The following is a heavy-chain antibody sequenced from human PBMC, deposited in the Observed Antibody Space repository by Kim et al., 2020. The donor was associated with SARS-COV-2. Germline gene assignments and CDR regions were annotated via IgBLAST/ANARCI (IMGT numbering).Heavy chain of an antibody. V-gene: IGHV1-8*01. J-gene: IGHJ2*01. CDR2: MNTHNGDT. CDR3: ARRSIKLAAFLYFDL. Sequence: ASVKVSCKASGYTFTSHDINWVRQATGQGLEWMGWMNTHNGDTGYTQKFQGRVTMTRDTSTSAAYMELSSLRSDDTAIYYCARRSIKLAAFLYFDLWGRGTLVTVSS. CDR1: GYTFTSHD. D-gene: IGHD1-1*01.